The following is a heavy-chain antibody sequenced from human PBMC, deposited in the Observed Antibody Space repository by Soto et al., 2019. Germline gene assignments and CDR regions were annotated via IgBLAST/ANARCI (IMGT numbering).Heavy chain of an antibody. J-gene: IGHJ4*02. CDR3: AGEGTIRGDDY. Sequence: QVQLVQSGAEVKKPGASVRVSCKASGYTFTSYDINWVRQATGQGLEWMGWMNPNSGNTGYAQKFQGRVTMTRNTSRSTADMELSSLRSEDTAVYYGAGEGTIRGDDYWGQGTLVTVSS. CDR2: MNPNSGNT. CDR1: GYTFTSYD. V-gene: IGHV1-8*01. D-gene: IGHD2-2*02.